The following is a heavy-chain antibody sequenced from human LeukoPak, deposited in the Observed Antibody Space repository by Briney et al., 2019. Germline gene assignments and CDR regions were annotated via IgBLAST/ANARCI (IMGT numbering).Heavy chain of an antibody. Sequence: ASVKVSCKASGYTFTGYYMHWVRQAPGQGLEWMGRINPNSGGTNYAQKFQGRVTMTTDTSISTAYMELSRLRSDDTAVYYCARGYVEMATMGQGYWGQGTLVTVSS. CDR1: GYTFTGYY. V-gene: IGHV1-2*06. CDR3: ARGYVEMATMGQGY. D-gene: IGHD5-24*01. CDR2: INPNSGGT. J-gene: IGHJ4*02.